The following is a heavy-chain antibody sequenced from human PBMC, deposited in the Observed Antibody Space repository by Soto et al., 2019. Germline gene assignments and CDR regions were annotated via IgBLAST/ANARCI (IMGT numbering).Heavy chain of an antibody. J-gene: IGHJ4*02. CDR1: GFTFTSSA. D-gene: IGHD6-19*01. CDR3: AALIAVAGNNFDY. CDR2: IVVGSGNT. Sequence: SVKVSCKASGFTFTSSAMQWVRQARGQRLEWIGWIVVGSGNTNYAQKFQERVTITRDMSTSTAYMELSSLRSEDTAVYYCAALIAVAGNNFDYWGQGTLVTVSS. V-gene: IGHV1-58*02.